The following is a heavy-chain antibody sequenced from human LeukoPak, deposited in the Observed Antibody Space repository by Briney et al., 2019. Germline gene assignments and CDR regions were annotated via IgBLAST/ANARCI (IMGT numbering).Heavy chain of an antibody. Sequence: GGSLRLSCAASGFTFSSYSMNWVRQAPGKGLEWVSSISSSGSYIYYADSVKGRFTISRDNAKKSLYLQMNSLRAEDTAVYYCARLLPRILTGYYSDYWGQGTLVTVSS. J-gene: IGHJ4*02. V-gene: IGHV3-21*01. CDR3: ARLLPRILTGYYSDY. D-gene: IGHD3-9*01. CDR2: ISSSGSYI. CDR1: GFTFSSYS.